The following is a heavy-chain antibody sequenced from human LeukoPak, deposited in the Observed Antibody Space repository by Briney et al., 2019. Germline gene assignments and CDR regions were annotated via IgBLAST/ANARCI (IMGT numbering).Heavy chain of an antibody. D-gene: IGHD3-10*01. Sequence: GASVKVSCKASGYTFTDYYMHWVRQAPGQGLEWMGRINPNSGGTNYAQKFQGRGTMTRDTSISTAYMELSRLRSDDTAVYYCARATGSHGSGSYYMGFDPWGQGTLVTVSS. J-gene: IGHJ5*02. CDR2: INPNSGGT. CDR1: GYTFTDYY. CDR3: ARATGSHGSGSYYMGFDP. V-gene: IGHV1-2*06.